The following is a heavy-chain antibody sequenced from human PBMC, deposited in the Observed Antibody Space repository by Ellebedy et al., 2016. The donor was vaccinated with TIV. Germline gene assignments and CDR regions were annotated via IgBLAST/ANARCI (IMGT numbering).Heavy chain of an antibody. Sequence: ASVKVSXXASGGTFSSYAINWVRQATGQGLEWMGWMNPNSGNTGYAQKFQGRVTMTRNTSISTAYMELSSLRSEDTAVYYCARGSGSGANWFDPWGQGTLVTVSS. CDR3: ARGSGSGANWFDP. CDR2: MNPNSGNT. J-gene: IGHJ5*02. V-gene: IGHV1-8*02. CDR1: GGTFSSYA. D-gene: IGHD3-10*01.